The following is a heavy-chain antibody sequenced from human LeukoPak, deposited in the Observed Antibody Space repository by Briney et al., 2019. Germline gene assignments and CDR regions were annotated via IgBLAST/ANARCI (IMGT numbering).Heavy chain of an antibody. D-gene: IGHD4/OR15-4a*01. Sequence: GGSLRLSCAASGFTFSSYWMSWVRQAPGKGLEWVANIKQDGSEKYYVDSVKGRFTISRDNAKNSLYLQMNSLRAEDTAVYYCARNDNSHGCLLIDFWGRGTLVTVSS. CDR2: IKQDGSEK. V-gene: IGHV3-7*01. J-gene: IGHJ4*02. CDR3: ARNDNSHGCLLIDF. CDR1: GFTFSSYW.